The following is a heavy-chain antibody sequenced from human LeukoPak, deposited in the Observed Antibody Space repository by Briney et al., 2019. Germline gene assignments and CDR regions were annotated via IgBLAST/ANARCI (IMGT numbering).Heavy chain of an antibody. Sequence: GGSLRLSCAASGFTFSSYWMHWVRQAPGKGLVWVSRINTDGSSTSYADSVKGRFTIFRDNAKNTLYLQMNSLRAEDTAVYYCARAGGFGYYFDYWGQGTLVTVSS. CDR1: GFTFSSYW. D-gene: IGHD3-10*01. CDR2: INTDGSST. J-gene: IGHJ4*02. V-gene: IGHV3-74*01. CDR3: ARAGGFGYYFDY.